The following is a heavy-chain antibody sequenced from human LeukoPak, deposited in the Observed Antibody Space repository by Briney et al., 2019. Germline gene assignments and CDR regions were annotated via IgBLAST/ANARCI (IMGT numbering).Heavy chain of an antibody. D-gene: IGHD6-13*01. J-gene: IGHJ4*02. CDR2: IHYTGGT. CDR3: ARAGDSSGWFRQY. CDR1: GGSISSYH. V-gene: IGHV4-59*01. Sequence: SETLSLTCTVSGGSISSYHWSWIRQSPGKGLEWIGQIHYTGGTSYSPSLKSRLTVSLDTSKNQFSLKLSSVTAADTAVYYCARAGDSSGWFRQYWGQGTLVTVSS.